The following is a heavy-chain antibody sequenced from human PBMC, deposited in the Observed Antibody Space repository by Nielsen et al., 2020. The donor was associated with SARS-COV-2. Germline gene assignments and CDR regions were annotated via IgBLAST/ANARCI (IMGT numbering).Heavy chain of an antibody. CDR1: GFTFSSYW. CDR2: INSDGSST. CDR3: ARAPPGFGELPFDY. V-gene: IGHV3-74*01. J-gene: IGHJ4*02. D-gene: IGHD3-10*01. Sequence: GGSLRLSSAASGFTFSSYWMHWVRQAPGKGLVWVSRINSDGSSTSYADSVKGRFTISRDNAKNTLYLQMNSLRAEDTAVYYCARAPPGFGELPFDYWGQGTLVTVSS.